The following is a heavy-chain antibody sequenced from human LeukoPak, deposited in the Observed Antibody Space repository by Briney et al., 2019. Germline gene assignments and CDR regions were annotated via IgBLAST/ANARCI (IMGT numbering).Heavy chain of an antibody. Sequence: PGGSLRLSCAASGVTFISYAMSWVRQAPGKGLEWVSAISGSGGSTYYADSVKGRFTISRDNSKNTLYLQMNRLRAGERVVYYCTKDKTTDTGENWFDPWGQGTLVTVSS. CDR2: ISGSGGST. CDR1: GVTFISYA. CDR3: TKDKTTDTGENWFDP. V-gene: IGHV3-23*01. D-gene: IGHD4-17*01. J-gene: IGHJ5*02.